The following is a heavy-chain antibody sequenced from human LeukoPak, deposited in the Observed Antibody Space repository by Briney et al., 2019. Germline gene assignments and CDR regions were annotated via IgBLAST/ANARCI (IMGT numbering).Heavy chain of an antibody. CDR2: SIPIFGTA. D-gene: IGHD3-10*01. V-gene: IGHV1-69*13. J-gene: IGHJ6*03. CDR1: GGTFSSYA. Sequence: SVKVSCKASGGTFSSYAISWVRQAPGQGLEWRGGSIPIFGTANYAQKFQGRVAITADESTSTAYMELSSLRSEDTAVYSCARAQDMVRGVTSVFYYYYMDVWGKGTTVTVSS. CDR3: ARAQDMVRGVTSVFYYYYMDV.